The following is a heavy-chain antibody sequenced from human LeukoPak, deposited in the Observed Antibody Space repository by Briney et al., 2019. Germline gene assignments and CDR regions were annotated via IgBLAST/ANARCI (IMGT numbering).Heavy chain of an antibody. Sequence: ASVKVSCKASGYTFTGYYMHWVRQAPGQGLEWMGWINPNSGGTNYAQKFQGWVTMTRDTSISTAYMELSRLRSDDTAVYYCASTGPVAGTEGFFGFDYWGQGTLVTVSS. D-gene: IGHD6-19*01. V-gene: IGHV1-2*04. CDR2: INPNSGGT. CDR1: GYTFTGYY. J-gene: IGHJ4*02. CDR3: ASTGPVAGTEGFFGFDY.